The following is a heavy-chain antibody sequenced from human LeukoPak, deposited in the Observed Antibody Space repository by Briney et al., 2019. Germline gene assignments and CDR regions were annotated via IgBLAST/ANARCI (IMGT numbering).Heavy chain of an antibody. CDR1: GFTLSSYN. V-gene: IGHV3-23*01. CDR2: LNPGGETT. J-gene: IGHJ4*02. D-gene: IGHD2-21*02. CDR3: AKDGTGCGGDCYSDY. Sequence: GGSLRLSCAASGFTLSSYNMNWVRQAPGKGLEWVSVLNPGGETTYYADSVKGRFTISRDNSKNTLYLQMNSLRAEDTALYYCAKDGTGCGGDCYSDYWGQGTLVTVSS.